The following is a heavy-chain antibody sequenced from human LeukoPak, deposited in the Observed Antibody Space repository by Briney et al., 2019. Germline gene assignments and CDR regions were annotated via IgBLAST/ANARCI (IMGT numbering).Heavy chain of an antibody. CDR2: IIPIFGTA. D-gene: IGHD3-3*01. J-gene: IGHJ4*02. V-gene: IGHV1-69*13. Sequence: SVKVSCTASGGTFSSYAISWVRQAPGQGLEWMGGIIPIFGTANYAQKFQGRVTITADESTSTAYMELSSLRSEDTAVYYCARVSGSTIFGVVIQAPFDYWGQGTLVTVSS. CDR3: ARVSGSTIFGVVIQAPFDY. CDR1: GGTFSSYA.